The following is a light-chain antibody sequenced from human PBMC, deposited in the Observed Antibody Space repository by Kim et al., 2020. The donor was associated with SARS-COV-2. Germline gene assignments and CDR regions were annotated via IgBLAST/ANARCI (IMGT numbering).Light chain of an antibody. Sequence: QSALTQPASVSGSPGQSITISCSGTNSDVGIYNLVSWFQHHPDKAPKLIIYDVNKWPSGVSDRFSGSKSANTASLTISGLQSEDEADYFCCSYAGRDTFVLFGGGTQLTVL. V-gene: IGLV2-23*02. CDR1: NSDVGIYNL. J-gene: IGLJ2*01. CDR2: DVN. CDR3: CSYAGRDTFVL.